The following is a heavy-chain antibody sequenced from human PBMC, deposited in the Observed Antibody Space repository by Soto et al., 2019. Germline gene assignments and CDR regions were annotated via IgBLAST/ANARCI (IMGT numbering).Heavy chain of an antibody. J-gene: IGHJ4*02. CDR2: ISGTGGKT. CDR1: GFTFDTYP. Sequence: EVQLLESGGGLVQPGGSLRLSCTASGFTFDTYPLSWVRQAPGKGLEWVASISGTGGKTFYADSVKGRFTISRDNSKNTLYLPMSSVGAEDTALYYCASPYGDDCRGWEEGCYFDYWGQGTLVTVSS. V-gene: IGHV3-23*01. CDR3: ASPYGDDCRGWEEGCYFDY. D-gene: IGHD2-15*01.